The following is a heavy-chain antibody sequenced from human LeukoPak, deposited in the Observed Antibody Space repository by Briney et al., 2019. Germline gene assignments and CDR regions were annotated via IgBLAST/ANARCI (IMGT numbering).Heavy chain of an antibody. Sequence: ASVKVSCKASGYTFTGYYMHWVRQAPGQGLEWMGWISAYNGNTNYAQKLQGRVTMTTDTSTSTAYMELRSLRSDDTAVYYCAREARDCSGGSCYDYWGQGTLVTVSS. J-gene: IGHJ4*02. D-gene: IGHD2-15*01. CDR1: GYTFTGYY. V-gene: IGHV1-18*04. CDR2: ISAYNGNT. CDR3: AREARDCSGGSCYDY.